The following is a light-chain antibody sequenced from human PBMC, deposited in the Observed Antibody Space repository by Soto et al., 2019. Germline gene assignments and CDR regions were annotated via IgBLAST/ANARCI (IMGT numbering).Light chain of an antibody. CDR3: QQYGSSPVT. CDR2: GAS. V-gene: IGKV3-20*01. CDR1: QSVSNNY. Sequence: EIVMTQSPATLSVSPGERATLSCRASQSVSNNYLAWYQQKPGQAPRLLIYGASSRATGIPDRFSGSGSGTDFTLTISRLEPEDFAVYYCQQYGSSPVTFGQGTKVDIK. J-gene: IGKJ1*01.